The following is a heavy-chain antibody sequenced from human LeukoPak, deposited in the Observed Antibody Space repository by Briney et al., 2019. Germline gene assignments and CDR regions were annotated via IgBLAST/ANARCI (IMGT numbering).Heavy chain of an antibody. V-gene: IGHV4-61*01. CDR1: GGSISSSNW. J-gene: IGHJ4*02. CDR3: ARAADTAMVDY. CDR2: IYYSGST. D-gene: IGHD5-18*01. Sequence: PSGTLSLTCAVSGGSISSSNWWSWIRQPPGKGLEWIGYIYYSGSTNYNPSLKSRVTISVDTSKNQFSLKLSSVTAADTAVYYCARAADTAMVDYWGQGTLVTVSS.